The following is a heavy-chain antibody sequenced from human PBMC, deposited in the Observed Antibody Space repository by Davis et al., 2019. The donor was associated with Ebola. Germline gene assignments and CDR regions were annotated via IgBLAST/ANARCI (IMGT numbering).Heavy chain of an antibody. CDR1: GGSISGYY. V-gene: IGHV4-34*01. D-gene: IGHD5-18*01. J-gene: IGHJ2*01. CDR3: ARDYLIRGYSYGYLPYDL. CDR2: INHSGST. Sequence: SETLSLTCTVSGGSISGYYWSWIRQPPGKGLEWIGEINHSGSTNYNPSLKSRVTISVDKSKNQFSLKLSSVTAADTAVYYCARDYLIRGYSYGYLPYDLWGRGTLVTVSS.